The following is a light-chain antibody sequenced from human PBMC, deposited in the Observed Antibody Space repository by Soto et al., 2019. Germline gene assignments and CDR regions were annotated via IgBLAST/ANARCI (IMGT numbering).Light chain of an antibody. CDR2: AAS. CDR1: QSVGRN. Sequence: EIVVTQSPGILSVSPGDRATLSCRASQSVGRNLAWYQQKPGQAPTLLIYAASTRATGLPPRFSGSWSGTAFTLTISSLQSEDFAVYSCQEYSKWPLFTFGPGTRVYIK. V-gene: IGKV3-15*01. CDR3: QEYSKWPLFT. J-gene: IGKJ3*01.